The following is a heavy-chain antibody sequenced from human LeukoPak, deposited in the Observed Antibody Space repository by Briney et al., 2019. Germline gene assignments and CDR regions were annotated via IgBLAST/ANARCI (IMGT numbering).Heavy chain of an antibody. CDR2: IIPILGIA. CDR1: GGTFSSYA. Sequence: GSSVKVSCKASGGTFSSYAISWVRQAPGQGLEWMGRIIPILGIANYAQKFQGRVTITADKSTSTAYMELSSLRSDDTAVYYCARYKRYKDLIPGIAAAAPPGYYYYYMDVWGKGTTVTVSS. CDR3: ARYKRYKDLIPGIAAAAPPGYYYYYMDV. V-gene: IGHV1-69*04. J-gene: IGHJ6*03. D-gene: IGHD6-13*01.